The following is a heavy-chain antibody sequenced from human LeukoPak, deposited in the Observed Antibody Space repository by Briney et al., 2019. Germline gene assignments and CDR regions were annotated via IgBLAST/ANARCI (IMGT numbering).Heavy chain of an antibody. CDR1: GGSISSSSYY. D-gene: IGHD4-23*01. J-gene: IGHJ4*02. CDR3: ARQAFALTPDF. Sequence: SETLSLTCTVSGGSISSSSYYWGWIRQPPGKGLEWIGSIYYSGSTYYNPSLKSRVTISEGRSTNQFSLKLTSVTVADTAVYYCARQAFALTPDFWGQGTLVTVSP. CDR2: IYYSGST. V-gene: IGHV4-39*07.